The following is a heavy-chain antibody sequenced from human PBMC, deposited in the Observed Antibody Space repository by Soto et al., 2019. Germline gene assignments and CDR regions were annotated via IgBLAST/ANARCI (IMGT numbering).Heavy chain of an antibody. D-gene: IGHD2-15*01. J-gene: IGHJ1*01. CDR3: AYSTRRVSCRGGSCYSCQR. V-gene: IGHV2-5*02. CDR1: GFSLTSSGVG. CDR2: FYWDDDK. Sequence: QITLRESGPTLVKPTQALALTCTFSGFSLTSSGVGVGWIRQPPGKALEWLALFYWDDDKRYSQYLKSRLTITKDTSNNQVVLTMTNMDPVDTATYYCAYSTRRVSCRGGSCYSCQRWGQGTLLTVSS.